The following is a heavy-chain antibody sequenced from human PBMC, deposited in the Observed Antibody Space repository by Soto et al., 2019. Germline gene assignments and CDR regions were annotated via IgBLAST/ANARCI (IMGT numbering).Heavy chain of an antibody. Sequence: GASVKVSCKASGYTFTGYYMHGVRQAPGQGREGMGWINPNSGGTNYAQKFQGRVTMTRGTSISTAYMELSRLRSDDTAVYYCARGSSWTPYYYYGMDVRGQGTTVTVSS. J-gene: IGHJ6*02. CDR1: GYTFTGYY. D-gene: IGHD3-3*01. CDR2: INPNSGGT. V-gene: IGHV1-2*02. CDR3: ARGSSWTPYYYYGMDV.